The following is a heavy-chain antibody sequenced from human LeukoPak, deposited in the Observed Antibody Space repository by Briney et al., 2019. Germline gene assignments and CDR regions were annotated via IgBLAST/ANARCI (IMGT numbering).Heavy chain of an antibody. CDR3: ARGSGEVGVAGTIREFDY. CDR2: ISSSSSYI. Sequence: GGSLRLSCAASGFTFSSYSMNWVRQAPGKGLEWVSSISSSSSYIYYADSVKGRFTISRDNAKNSLYLQMNSLRAEDTAVYYCARGSGEVGVAGTIREFDYWGQGTLVTVSS. J-gene: IGHJ4*02. V-gene: IGHV3-21*01. CDR1: GFTFSSYS. D-gene: IGHD6-19*01.